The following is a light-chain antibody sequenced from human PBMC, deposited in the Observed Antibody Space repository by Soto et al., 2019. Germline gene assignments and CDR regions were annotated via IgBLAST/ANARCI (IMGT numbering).Light chain of an antibody. V-gene: IGLV1-40*01. CDR1: SSNIGAGYD. CDR3: QSYDSSLSGSRV. Sequence: QSVLTQPPSVSGAPGQRVTISCTGSSSNIGAGYDVHWYQQLPGTAPKLLIYGNSNRPSRVPDRFSGSKSGTSASLAITGLQAKDEADYYCQSYDSSLSGSRVFGGGTKLTVL. CDR2: GNS. J-gene: IGLJ2*01.